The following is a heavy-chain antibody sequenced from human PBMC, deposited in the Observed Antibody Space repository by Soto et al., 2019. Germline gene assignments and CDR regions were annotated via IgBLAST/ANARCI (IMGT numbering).Heavy chain of an antibody. Sequence: ASVKVSCKASGYTFTIYGISWVRQAPGQGLEWMGWISAYNGNTNYAQKLQGRVTMTTDTSTSTAYMELRSLRSDDTAVYYCARDGRQVAVNNWFDPWGQGTLVTVSS. J-gene: IGHJ5*02. CDR3: ARDGRQVAVNNWFDP. V-gene: IGHV1-18*01. CDR1: GYTFTIYG. D-gene: IGHD2-15*01. CDR2: ISAYNGNT.